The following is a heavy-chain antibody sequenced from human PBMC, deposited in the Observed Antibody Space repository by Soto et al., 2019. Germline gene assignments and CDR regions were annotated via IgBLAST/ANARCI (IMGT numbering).Heavy chain of an antibody. CDR3: AHTPDFWSGYYGAHWFDP. V-gene: IGHV2-5*01. Sequence: SGPTLVNPTQTLTLTCTFSGFSLSTSGVGVGWIRQPPGKALEWLALIYWNDDKRYSPSLKSRLTITKDTSKNQVVLTMTNMDPVDTSTYYCAHTPDFWSGYYGAHWFDPWGQGTLVTVSS. J-gene: IGHJ5*02. CDR2: IYWNDDK. CDR1: GFSLSTSGVG. D-gene: IGHD3-3*01.